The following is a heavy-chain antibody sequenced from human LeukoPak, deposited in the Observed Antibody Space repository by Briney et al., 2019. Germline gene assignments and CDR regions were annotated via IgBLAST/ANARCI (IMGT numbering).Heavy chain of an antibody. J-gene: IGHJ4*02. Sequence: PGGSLRLSCAASGFTFSSYAMSWVRQAPGKGLEWVSAISGSGGSTCYADSVKGRFTISRDNSKNTLYLQMNSLRAEDTAVYYCAKSGRYDSSGWYFDYWGQGTLVTVSS. CDR3: AKSGRYDSSGWYFDY. CDR2: ISGSGGST. V-gene: IGHV3-23*01. D-gene: IGHD3-22*01. CDR1: GFTFSSYA.